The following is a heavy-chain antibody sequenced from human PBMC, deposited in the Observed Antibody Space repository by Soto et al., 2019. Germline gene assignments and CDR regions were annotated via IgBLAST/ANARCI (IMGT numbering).Heavy chain of an antibody. J-gene: IGHJ6*03. CDR1: GGTFSSYT. D-gene: IGHD2-8*01. CDR2: IIPILGIA. Sequence: VQLVQSGAEVKKPGSSVKVSCKASGGTFSSYTISWVRQAPGQGLEWMGRIIPILGIANYAQKFQGRVTITADKSTSTAYMELSSLRSEDTAVYYCARGNCTNGVCYYYYMDVWGKGTTVTVSS. V-gene: IGHV1-69*02. CDR3: ARGNCTNGVCYYYYMDV.